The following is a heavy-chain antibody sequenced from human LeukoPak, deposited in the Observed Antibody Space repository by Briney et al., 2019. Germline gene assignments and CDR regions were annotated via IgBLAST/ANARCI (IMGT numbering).Heavy chain of an antibody. CDR1: GFTFSSYD. CDR3: AGSVGILLTGC. J-gene: IGHJ4*02. CDR2: ISSSSIYI. Sequence: GGSLGLSCAASGFTFSSYDMNWVRQAPGKGLEWVSSISSSSIYIYYADSVKGRFTISRDNAKNSLYLQMNSLTAEDTAVYYCAGSVGILLTGCWGQRTLVTVSS. D-gene: IGHD2-21*02. V-gene: IGHV3-21*01.